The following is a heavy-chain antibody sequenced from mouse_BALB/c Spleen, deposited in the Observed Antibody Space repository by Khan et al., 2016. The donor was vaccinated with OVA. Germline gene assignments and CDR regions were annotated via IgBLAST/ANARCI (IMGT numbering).Heavy chain of an antibody. V-gene: IGHV3-2*02. CDR2: ISYSGRT. D-gene: IGHD1-1*01. J-gene: IGHJ2*01. Sequence: EVQLQESGPGLVKPSQSLSLTCTVTGYSITSDYAWNWIRQFPGVKLEWMGYISYSGRTSYNPSLKSRLSITRDPSKNHFFLQLNSVTTEDTATYYCARSVTITTVVATDFDYWGQGTTLTVSS. CDR1: GYSITSDYA. CDR3: ARSVTITTVVATDFDY.